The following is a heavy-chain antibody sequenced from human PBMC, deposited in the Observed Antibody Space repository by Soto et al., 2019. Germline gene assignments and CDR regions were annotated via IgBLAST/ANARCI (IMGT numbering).Heavy chain of an antibody. V-gene: IGHV3-48*02. Sequence: EVQLVESGGALVQPGGSLRLSCAASGFTFSSYSMNWVRQAPGKGLEWVSYISSGSATIYYADSVKGRFAISRDNAKNSLYLQMSSLRDDDTAVYYCTRDSASYSSSSGSYWYYDIWGRGTLVSVSS. D-gene: IGHD6-6*01. CDR3: TRDSASYSSSSGSYWYYDI. CDR2: ISSGSATI. J-gene: IGHJ2*01. CDR1: GFTFSSYS.